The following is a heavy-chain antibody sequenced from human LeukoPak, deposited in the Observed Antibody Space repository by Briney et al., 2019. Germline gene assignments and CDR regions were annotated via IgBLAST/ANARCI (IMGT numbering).Heavy chain of an antibody. CDR3: ARGPDYCSSTSCYAGGY. D-gene: IGHD2-2*01. CDR2: INSAGNT. Sequence: GGSLRLSCAASGFTVSSNYMTWVRQAPGKGLEWVSVINSAGNTYYAGSVKGRSSISRDSSKNTLYLQMNSLRAEDTAVYYCARGPDYCSSTSCYAGGYWGQGTLVTVSS. CDR1: GFTVSSNY. J-gene: IGHJ4*02. V-gene: IGHV3-53*01.